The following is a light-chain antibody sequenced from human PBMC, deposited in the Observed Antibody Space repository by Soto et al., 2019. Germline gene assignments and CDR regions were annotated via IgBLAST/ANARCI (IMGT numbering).Light chain of an antibody. CDR3: QQYGSSPPT. V-gene: IGKV3-20*01. CDR2: GAS. Sequence: ETVMTQSPATLSVSPGERATLSCRASQSISRYLAWYQQKPGQGPRLLIYGASSRATGTPDRFSGSGSGTDFTLTINRLEPEDFALYYCQQYGSSPPTFGQGTKVDIK. CDR1: QSISRY. J-gene: IGKJ1*01.